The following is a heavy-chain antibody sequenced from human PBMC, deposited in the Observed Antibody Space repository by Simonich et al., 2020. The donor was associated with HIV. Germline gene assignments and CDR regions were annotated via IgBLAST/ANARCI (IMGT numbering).Heavy chain of an antibody. V-gene: IGHV4-34*01. Sequence: QVQLQQWGAGLLKPTETLSLTCAVYGGSFRGYYWSWTRQPPGKGLEWIGEINHSGSTNYNPSLKSRVTISVDTSNNQFSLKLSSVTAADTAVYYCARGFYQRLYYFDYWGQGTLVTVSS. CDR3: ARGFYQRLYYFDY. CDR1: GGSFRGYY. CDR2: INHSGST. J-gene: IGHJ4*02. D-gene: IGHD2-2*01.